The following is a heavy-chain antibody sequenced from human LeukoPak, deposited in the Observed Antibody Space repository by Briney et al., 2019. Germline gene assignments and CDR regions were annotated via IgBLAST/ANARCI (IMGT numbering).Heavy chain of an antibody. CDR2: INPNSGGT. J-gene: IGHJ5*02. D-gene: IGHD3-3*01. CDR3: ARANSGGYYFWSGYPLNWFDP. Sequence: ASVKVSCKASGYTFTGYYMHWVRQAPGQGLEWMGWINPNSGGTNYAQKFQGRVTMTRDTSISTAYMELSRLRSDDTAVYYCARANSGGYYFWSGYPLNWFDPWGQGTLVTVSS. CDR1: GYTFTGYY. V-gene: IGHV1-2*02.